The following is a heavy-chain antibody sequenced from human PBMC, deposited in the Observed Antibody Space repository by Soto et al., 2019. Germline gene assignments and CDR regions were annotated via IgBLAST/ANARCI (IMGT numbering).Heavy chain of an antibody. J-gene: IGHJ4*02. CDR1: GFTFSNAW. D-gene: IGHD6-19*01. Sequence: EVQLVESGGGLVKPGGSLRLSCAASGFTFSNAWMSWVRQAPGKGLEWVGRIKSKTDGGTTDYAAPVKGRFTISRDDSKNTLYLQMNSLKTEDTVVYYCTTGYAVAGNQDVDYWGQGTLVTVSS. CDR2: IKSKTDGGTT. V-gene: IGHV3-15*01. CDR3: TTGYAVAGNQDVDY.